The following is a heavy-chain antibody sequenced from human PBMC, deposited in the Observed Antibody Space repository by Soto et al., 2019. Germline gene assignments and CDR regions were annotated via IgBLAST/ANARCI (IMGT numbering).Heavy chain of an antibody. V-gene: IGHV4-59*01. CDR1: GDSISTFY. CDR3: ARGRTVRNYADDSSDYFYFFDY. D-gene: IGHD3-22*01. J-gene: IGHJ4*02. Sequence: SETLSLTCTVSGDSISTFYWGWMRQSPGKELEWIGYVYYTGSTNYNPSLKSRVTISVDRSKNQFSLKLTSANAADTAVYYCARGRTVRNYADDSSDYFYFFDYWGQGTQVTV. CDR2: VYYTGST.